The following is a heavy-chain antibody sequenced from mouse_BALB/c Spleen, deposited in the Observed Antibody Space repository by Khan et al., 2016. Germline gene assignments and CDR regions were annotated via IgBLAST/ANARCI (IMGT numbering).Heavy chain of an antibody. CDR1: GFNIRDTY. V-gene: IGHV14-3*02. CDR3: EGNYVGYYAMDY. CDR2: IDPANGNT. J-gene: IGHJ4*01. Sequence: EVQLQESGAELVKPGASVKLSCTASGFNIRDTYMHWVKQRPEQDLEWIGRIDPANGNTKYDPKFQGKATITSDTSSNTAYLQLSSLTSEDTAVXYSEGNYVGYYAMDYWGQGTSVTVSS. D-gene: IGHD2-1*01.